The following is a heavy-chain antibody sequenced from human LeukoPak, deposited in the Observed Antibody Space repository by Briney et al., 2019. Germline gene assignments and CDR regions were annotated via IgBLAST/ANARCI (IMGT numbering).Heavy chain of an antibody. CDR2: INTNTGNP. Sequence: ASVKVSCKAPGYTFTSYAMNWVRQAPGQGLEWMGWINTNTGNPTYAQGFTGRFVFSLDTSVSTAYLQISSLKAEDTAVYYCASWATIFSGSRFTHRHAFDIWGQGTMVTVSS. D-gene: IGHD3-3*01. V-gene: IGHV7-4-1*02. J-gene: IGHJ3*02. CDR1: GYTFTSYA. CDR3: ASWATIFSGSRFTHRHAFDI.